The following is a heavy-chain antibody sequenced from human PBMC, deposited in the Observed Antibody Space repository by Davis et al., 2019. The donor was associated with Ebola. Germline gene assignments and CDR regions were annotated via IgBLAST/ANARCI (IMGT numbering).Heavy chain of an antibody. V-gene: IGHV1-2*02. J-gene: IGHJ6*02. Sequence: ASVKVSCKASGYTFTGYYMHWVRQAPGQGLEWMGWINPNSGGTNYAQKFQGRVTMTRDTSISTAYMELSRLRSDDTAVYYCAREYCGGDCLIRWGYYGMDVWGQGTTVTVSS. CDR2: INPNSGGT. CDR1: GYTFTGYY. CDR3: AREYCGGDCLIRWGYYGMDV. D-gene: IGHD2-21*02.